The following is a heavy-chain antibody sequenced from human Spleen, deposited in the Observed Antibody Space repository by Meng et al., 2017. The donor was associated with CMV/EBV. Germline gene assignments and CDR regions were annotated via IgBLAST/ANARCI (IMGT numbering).Heavy chain of an antibody. D-gene: IGHD1-26*01. V-gene: IGHV3-33*06. CDR2: IWYDGSNE. CDR3: AKGSSSYSKYIDY. J-gene: IGHJ4*02. Sequence: CAASGFIFSDFGMHWVRQAPGKGLEWVAVIWYDGSNEYYADSLKGRFTISRDNSKNTLSLQMYSLRAEDTAVYYCAKGSSSYSKYIDYWGQGALVTVS. CDR1: GFIFSDFG.